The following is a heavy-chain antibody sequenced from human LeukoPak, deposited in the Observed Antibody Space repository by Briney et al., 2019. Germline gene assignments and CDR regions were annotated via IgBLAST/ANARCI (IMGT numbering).Heavy chain of an antibody. D-gene: IGHD2-8*02. CDR2: ISGSGGST. CDR1: GFTFSSYA. J-gene: IGHJ4*02. Sequence: GGSLRLSCAASGFTFSSYAMSWVRQAPGKGLEWVSAISGSGGSTYYADSVKGRFTISRDNSKNTLYLQMNSLRAEDTAVYYCAKLVMYAIGGGRGPYYFDYWGQGTLVTVSS. V-gene: IGHV3-23*01. CDR3: AKLVMYAIGGGRGPYYFDY.